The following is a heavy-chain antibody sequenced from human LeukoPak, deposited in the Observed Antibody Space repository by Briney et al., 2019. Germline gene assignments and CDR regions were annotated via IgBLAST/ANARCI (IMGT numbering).Heavy chain of an antibody. D-gene: IGHD6-19*01. CDR1: GVSISSYY. CDR2: IYYGGST. Sequence: NPSETLSLTCTASGVSISSYYWSWLRQPPGKGLEWVGDIYYGGSTIYNPSFKSRVTISVDTSKNQFCLKLRSVTAADTAVYYCARHGRAVAGDFDYWGQGTLVTVSS. V-gene: IGHV4-59*08. CDR3: ARHGRAVAGDFDY. J-gene: IGHJ4*02.